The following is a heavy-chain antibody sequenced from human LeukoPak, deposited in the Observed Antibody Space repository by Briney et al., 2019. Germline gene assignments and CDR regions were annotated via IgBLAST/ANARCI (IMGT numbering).Heavy chain of an antibody. D-gene: IGHD6-13*01. CDR3: ARGWGAAALDY. Sequence: GGSLRLSSAASGFTVSSNYMSWVRQAPGRGLQWVSVIYSGGSTYYADSVKGRFTISRDNSKNTLYLQMNSLRAEDTAVYYCARGWGAAALDYWGQGTLVTVSS. CDR2: IYSGGST. CDR1: GFTVSSNY. V-gene: IGHV3-66*01. J-gene: IGHJ4*02.